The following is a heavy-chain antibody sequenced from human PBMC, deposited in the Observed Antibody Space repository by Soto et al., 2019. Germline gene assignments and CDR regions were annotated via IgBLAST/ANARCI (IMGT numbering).Heavy chain of an antibody. V-gene: IGHV3-30-3*01. CDR1: GFTFSSYA. CDR3: ARDRGPPSDY. Sequence: GGSLRLSCAASGFTFSSYAMHWVRQAPGKGLEWVAVISYDGSNKYYADSVKGRFTISRDNSKNTLYLQMNSLRAEDTAVYYCARDRGPPSDYWGQGTLVNVSS. CDR2: ISYDGSNK. J-gene: IGHJ4*02.